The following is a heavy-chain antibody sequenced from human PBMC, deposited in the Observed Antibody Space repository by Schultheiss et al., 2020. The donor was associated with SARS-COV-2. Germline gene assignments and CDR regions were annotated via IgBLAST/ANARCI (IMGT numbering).Heavy chain of an antibody. CDR1: GYTFTSYG. Sequence: SVKVSCKASGYTFTSYGISWVRQAPGQGLEWMGGIIPIFGTANYAQKFQGRVTITADESTSTLYMEMSSLRSEDTAVYYCATCAKVTSGPFYFDYWGQGTLVTVSS. CDR2: IIPIFGTA. CDR3: ATCAKVTSGPFYFDY. V-gene: IGHV1-69*13. J-gene: IGHJ4*02. D-gene: IGHD1-26*01.